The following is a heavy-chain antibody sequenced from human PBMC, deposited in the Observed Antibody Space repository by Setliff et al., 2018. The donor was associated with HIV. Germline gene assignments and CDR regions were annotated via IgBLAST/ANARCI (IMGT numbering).Heavy chain of an antibody. CDR3: ARAYYDSSGYYWGAFDI. Sequence: PSETLSLTCTVSGGSISSHYWSWIWQPPGKGLEWIGSIYYSGSNNYNPSLESRVTISVDTSKNQYSLKLSSVTAADTAVYYCARAYYDSSGYYWGAFDIWGQGTMVTVSS. CDR2: IYYSGSN. D-gene: IGHD3-22*01. V-gene: IGHV4-59*11. CDR1: GGSISSHY. J-gene: IGHJ3*02.